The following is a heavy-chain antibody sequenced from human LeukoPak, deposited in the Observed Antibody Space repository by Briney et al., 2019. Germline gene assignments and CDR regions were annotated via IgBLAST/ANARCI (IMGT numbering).Heavy chain of an antibody. CDR2: INHSGST. CDR3: ARGPDTMVRDY. Sequence: SETLSLTCAVYGGSFSGYYWSWIRQPPGKGLEWIGEINHSGSTDYNPSLKSRVTISVDTSKNQFSLKLSSVAAADTAVYYCARGPDTMVRDYWGQGTLVTVSS. D-gene: IGHD3-10*01. J-gene: IGHJ4*02. CDR1: GGSFSGYY. V-gene: IGHV4-34*01.